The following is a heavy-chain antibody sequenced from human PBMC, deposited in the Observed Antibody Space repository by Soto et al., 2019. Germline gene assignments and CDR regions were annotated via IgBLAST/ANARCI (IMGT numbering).Heavy chain of an antibody. CDR2: ISSSSSYI. Sequence: GGSLRLSCAASGFTFSSYSMTWVRQAPGKGLEWVSSISSSSSYIYYADSVKGRFTISRDNAKNSLYLQMNSLRAEDTAVYYCARGANTYYDFWSGSTSFDPWGQGTLVTVSS. J-gene: IGHJ5*02. V-gene: IGHV3-21*01. D-gene: IGHD3-3*01. CDR3: ARGANTYYDFWSGSTSFDP. CDR1: GFTFSSYS.